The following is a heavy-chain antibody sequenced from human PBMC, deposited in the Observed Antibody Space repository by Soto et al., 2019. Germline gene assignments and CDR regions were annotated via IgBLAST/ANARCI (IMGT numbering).Heavy chain of an antibody. D-gene: IGHD2-15*01. V-gene: IGHV4-59*01. CDR1: GGSIRNVH. CDR2: IFHSGNA. CDR3: ARAHAPTLQFDS. J-gene: IGHJ4*01. Sequence: PSETLSLTCTVSGGSIRNVHWSWIRQAPGKGLEWIGFIFHSGNAKYNPSLKSRVTISVDTSKNQFSLSLDSVTAADTAVYFCARAHAPTLQFDSWGQGTLVTVSS.